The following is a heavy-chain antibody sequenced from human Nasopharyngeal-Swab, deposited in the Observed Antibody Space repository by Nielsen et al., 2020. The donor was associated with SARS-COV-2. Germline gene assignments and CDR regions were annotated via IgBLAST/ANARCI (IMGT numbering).Heavy chain of an antibody. J-gene: IGHJ6*02. CDR1: GFSLSTSGMC. D-gene: IGHD6-19*01. V-gene: IGHV2-70*01. CDR3: ARIPGYSSGWYSGGMDV. Sequence: SGPTLVTPTQTLTLTCTFSGFSLSTSGMCVSWIRQPPGKALEWLAPIDWDDDKYYSTSLKTRLTISKDTSKNQVVLTMTNMDPVDTATYYCARIPGYSSGWYSGGMDVWGQGTTVTVSS. CDR2: IDWDDDK.